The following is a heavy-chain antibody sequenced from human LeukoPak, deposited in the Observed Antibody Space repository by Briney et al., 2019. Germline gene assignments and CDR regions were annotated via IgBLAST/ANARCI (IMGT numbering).Heavy chain of an antibody. CDR3: AREESGLLPPSITIFGVAQTHLDY. V-gene: IGHV1-18*01. CDR1: GYTFTSYG. CDR2: ISAYNGNT. J-gene: IGHJ4*02. Sequence: ASVKVSCKASGYTFTSYGISWVRQAPGQGLEWMGWISAYNGNTNYAQKLQGRVTMTTDTSTSTAYMELRSLRSDDTAVYYCAREESGLLPPSITIFGVAQTHLDYWGQGTLVIVSS. D-gene: IGHD3-3*01.